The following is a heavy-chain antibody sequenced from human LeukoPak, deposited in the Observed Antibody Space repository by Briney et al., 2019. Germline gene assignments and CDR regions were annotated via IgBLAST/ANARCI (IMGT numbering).Heavy chain of an antibody. CDR2: ISSSGSTI. D-gene: IGHD5-18*01. V-gene: IGHV3-11*04. CDR1: GFTFSDYY. Sequence: PGGSLRLSCAASGFTFSDYYMSWIRQAPGKGLEWVSYISSSGSTIYYADSVKVRFTISRDNAKNSLYLQMNSLRAEDTAVYYCARDRADTAMVTYYYYMDVWGKGTTVTVSS. J-gene: IGHJ6*03. CDR3: ARDRADTAMVTYYYYMDV.